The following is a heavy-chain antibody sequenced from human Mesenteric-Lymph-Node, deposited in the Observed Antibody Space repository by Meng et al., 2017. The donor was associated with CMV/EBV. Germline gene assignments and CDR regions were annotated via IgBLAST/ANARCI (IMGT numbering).Heavy chain of an antibody. Sequence: QLQLQESGPGLVKPSEPLSLTCTVSGGSISSSSYYWGWIRQPPGKGLEWIGSIYYSGSTYYNPSLKSRVTISVDTSKNQFSLKLSSVTAADTAMYYCARPHYYGSGSSPWFDPWGQGTLVTVSS. CDR2: IYYSGST. CDR3: ARPHYYGSGSSPWFDP. CDR1: GGSISSSSYY. D-gene: IGHD3-10*01. J-gene: IGHJ5*02. V-gene: IGHV4-39*01.